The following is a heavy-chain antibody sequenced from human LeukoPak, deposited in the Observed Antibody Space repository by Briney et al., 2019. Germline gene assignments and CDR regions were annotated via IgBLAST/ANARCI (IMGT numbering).Heavy chain of an antibody. V-gene: IGHV4-59*11. D-gene: IGHD4-17*01. CDR2: ISYIGST. CDR3: ARDLVTVTKGFDI. Sequence: ASDTLSLTCAVSGDSFSSHYWTWIRQPPGKGLEWIGYISYIGSTNYNPSLKSRVTISIDTSKNEFSLKLTSVTAADTAVYYCARDLVTVTKGFDIWGQGTMVTVSS. CDR1: GDSFSSHY. J-gene: IGHJ3*02.